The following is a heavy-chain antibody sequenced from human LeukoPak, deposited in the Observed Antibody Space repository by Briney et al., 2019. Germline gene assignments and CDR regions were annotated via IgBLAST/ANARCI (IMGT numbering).Heavy chain of an antibody. D-gene: IGHD6-19*01. J-gene: IGHJ4*02. CDR2: IYYSGST. Sequence: SETLSLTCTVSGGSISSYYWSWIRQPPGKGLEWSGYIYYSGSTNYNPSLKSRVTISVDTSKNQFSLKLSAVTAADTAVYYCARDSYSSGHPALDYWGQGTLVTVSS. V-gene: IGHV4-59*01. CDR3: ARDSYSSGHPALDY. CDR1: GGSISSYY.